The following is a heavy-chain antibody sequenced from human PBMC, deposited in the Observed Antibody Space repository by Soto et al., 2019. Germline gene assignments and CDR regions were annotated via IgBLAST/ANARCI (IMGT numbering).Heavy chain of an antibody. D-gene: IGHD6-13*01. CDR2: ISSSGTTI. V-gene: IGHV3-48*03. CDR3: VRFGGAAAGPGDY. CDR1: EFTFRSYE. J-gene: IGHJ4*02. Sequence: GGSLRLSCVASEFTFRSYEMNWVRQAPGKGLEWVSYISSSGTTIYYTDSVKGRFTISRDNAKKSLYLQMNSLRAEDTAVYYCVRFGGAAAGPGDYWGQGTLVTVSS.